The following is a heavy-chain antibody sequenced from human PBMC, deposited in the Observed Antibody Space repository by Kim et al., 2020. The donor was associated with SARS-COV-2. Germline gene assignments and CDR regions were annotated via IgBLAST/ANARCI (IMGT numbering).Heavy chain of an antibody. D-gene: IGHD3-9*01. CDR2: ISHSGST. J-gene: IGHJ2*01. CDR3: ARFDSYWYFDL. V-gene: IGHV4-38-2*02. Sequence: SETLSLTCTVSDYSITRGSYWGWIRQPPGKGLEWIGTISHSGSTYYNPSLKSRVTMSVYTSNKQFSLYLSSVTAADTAVFYCARFDSYWYFDLWGRGTLVTVSS. CDR1: DYSITRGSY.